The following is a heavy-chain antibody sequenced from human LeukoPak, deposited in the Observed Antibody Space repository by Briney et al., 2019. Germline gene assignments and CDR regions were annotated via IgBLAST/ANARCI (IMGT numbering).Heavy chain of an antibody. D-gene: IGHD2-2*01. CDR3: ARGDVYCGGTGCYGAEDYYYGMDV. Sequence: GASVKVSCKASGGTFTNCAISWVRQAPGQGLEWMGRIIPIFGIINYAQKFQGRVTVIADKSTNTVYMELSRLSSEDTAVYYCARGDVYCGGTGCYGAEDYYYGMDVWGQGTTVTVSS. CDR1: GGTFTNCA. V-gene: IGHV1-69*04. CDR2: IIPIFGII. J-gene: IGHJ6*02.